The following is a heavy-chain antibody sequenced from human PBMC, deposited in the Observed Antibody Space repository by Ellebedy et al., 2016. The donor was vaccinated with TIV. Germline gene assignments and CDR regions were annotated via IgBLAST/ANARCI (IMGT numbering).Heavy chain of an antibody. Sequence: ASVKVSXXASGFTFTNYYMHWVRRAPGQGLEWMGLIYPDGVTTTYAQKFQGRVSITRDTSTGTFYIELSSLRSEDTALYYCARDANDAFDYWGQGTLVTVSS. CDR1: GFTFTNYY. V-gene: IGHV1-46*01. CDR2: IYPDGVTT. J-gene: IGHJ4*02. CDR3: ARDANDAFDY. D-gene: IGHD1-1*01.